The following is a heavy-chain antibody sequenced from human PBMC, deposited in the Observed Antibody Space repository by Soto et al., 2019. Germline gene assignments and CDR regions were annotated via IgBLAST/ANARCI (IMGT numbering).Heavy chain of an antibody. V-gene: IGHV4-31*01. Sequence: QVQLQESGPGLVKSSQTLSLTCTVSGASISSGGYYWSWIRQRPGKGLGWIGYISNRGSTYYNPSHKSLVSISMDTSKNRFSLTLNCVTDADTSVYYGARGRLWFRDVWYFDVWGQGSLVIVSS. CDR3: ARGRLWFRDVWYFDV. J-gene: IGHJ4*02. CDR2: ISNRGST. D-gene: IGHD3-10*01. CDR1: GASISSGGYY.